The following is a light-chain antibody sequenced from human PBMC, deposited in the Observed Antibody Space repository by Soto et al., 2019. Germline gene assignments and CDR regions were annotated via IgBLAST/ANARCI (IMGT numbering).Light chain of an antibody. CDR2: EVD. Sequence: QSVLTQPASVSGSPGQSITISCTGTSSDVGFYNYVSWYQQQHPGKAPKLMIYEVDNRPXXXXXXXXXXXXXXXXSLTISXLLAEDEADYYCSSYAHGSTYVXGTXTKVXVL. V-gene: IGLV2-14*01. CDR1: SSDVGFYNY. CDR3: SSYAHGSTYV. J-gene: IGLJ1*01.